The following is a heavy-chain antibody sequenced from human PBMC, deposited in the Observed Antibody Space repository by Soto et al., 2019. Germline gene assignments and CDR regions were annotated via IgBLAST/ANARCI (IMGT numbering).Heavy chain of an antibody. CDR3: ARVGVPGIAGAGATRVYYYGMDV. CDR2: IYYSGST. Sequence: SETLSLTCTVSGGSISSGGYYWSWIRQHPGKGLEWIGYIYYSGSTYYNPSLKSRVTISVDTSKNQFSLKLSSVTAADTAVYYCARVGVPGIAGAGATRVYYYGMDVWGQGTTVTVSS. CDR1: GGSISSGGYY. V-gene: IGHV4-31*03. J-gene: IGHJ6*02. D-gene: IGHD6-19*01.